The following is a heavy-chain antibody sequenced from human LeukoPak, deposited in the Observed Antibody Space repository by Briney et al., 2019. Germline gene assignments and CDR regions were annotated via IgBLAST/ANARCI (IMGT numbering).Heavy chain of an antibody. D-gene: IGHD3-10*01. CDR2: IYYSGST. CDR3: ARVGYEYGAGNAFDI. J-gene: IGHJ3*02. CDR1: GGSISSSSYY. V-gene: IGHV4-39*07. Sequence: PSETLSLTCTVSGGSISSSSYYWGWIRQPPGKGLEWVGSIYYSGSTSYNPSPKSRVSISLDRSKSQFSLKLESVTAADTAVYFCARVGYEYGAGNAFDIWGQGTMVAVSS.